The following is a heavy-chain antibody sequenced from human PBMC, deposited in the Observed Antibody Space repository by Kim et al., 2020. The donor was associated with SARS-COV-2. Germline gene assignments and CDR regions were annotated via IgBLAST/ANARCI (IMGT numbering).Heavy chain of an antibody. V-gene: IGHV6-1*01. D-gene: IGHD6-19*01. CDR1: GDSVSSNSAA. Sequence: SQTLSLTCVISGDSVSSNSAAWNWIRQSPSRGLEWLGRTYYRSKWYTDYALSVKGRITINPDTSKNQFSLQLNSVTPEDTAVYYCARDRQRAGTGVDYWGQGTLVNVSS. CDR3: ARDRQRAGTGVDY. CDR2: TYYRSKWYT. J-gene: IGHJ4*02.